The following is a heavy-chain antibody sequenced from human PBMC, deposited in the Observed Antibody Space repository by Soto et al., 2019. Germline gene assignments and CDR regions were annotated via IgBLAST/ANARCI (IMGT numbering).Heavy chain of an antibody. D-gene: IGHD2-15*01. V-gene: IGHV3-48*03. CDR2: ISASGDTV. CDR1: GLTSSGIE. J-gene: IGHJ6*02. CDR3: AGLSVTGGGDV. Sequence: EVRLEESGGGFVQPGGALRLSCVFSGLTSSGIELNWVRQAAGKGLEWLSYISASGDTVDYIDSVRGRFTISRDNAKLSLFLHMSALRVEDTAVYYCAGLSVTGGGDVWGQGTTVSVSS.